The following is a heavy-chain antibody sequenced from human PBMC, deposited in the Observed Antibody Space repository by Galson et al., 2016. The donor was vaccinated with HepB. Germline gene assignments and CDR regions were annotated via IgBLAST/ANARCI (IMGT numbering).Heavy chain of an antibody. J-gene: IGHJ6*02. D-gene: IGHD7-27*01. V-gene: IGHV4-31*03. Sequence: TLSLTCTVSGDSISSEGYYWTWARLLPGKGLEWIANIYYSGSSHSNPSLESRVTTSVATSKNQFSLKLSSVTAADTAVYYCARTRGDWGSYYYYFGMDVWGQGTTLTVSS. CDR3: ARTRGDWGSYYYYFGMDV. CDR1: GDSISSEGYY. CDR2: IYYSGSS.